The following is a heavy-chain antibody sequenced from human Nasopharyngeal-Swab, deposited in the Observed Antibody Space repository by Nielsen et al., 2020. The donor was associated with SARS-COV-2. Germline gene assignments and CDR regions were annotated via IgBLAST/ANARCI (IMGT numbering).Heavy chain of an antibody. J-gene: IGHJ5*02. D-gene: IGHD3-9*01. CDR3: ARVRYDILTGYHDNWFDP. V-gene: IGHV4-39*07. Sequence: AETLSLTCTVSGGSISSSSYYWGWIRQPPGKGLEWIGSIYYSGSTYYNPSLKSRVTISVDTSKNQFSLKLSSVTAADTAVYYCARVRYDILTGYHDNWFDPWGQGTLVTVSS. CDR2: IYYSGST. CDR1: GGSISSSSYY.